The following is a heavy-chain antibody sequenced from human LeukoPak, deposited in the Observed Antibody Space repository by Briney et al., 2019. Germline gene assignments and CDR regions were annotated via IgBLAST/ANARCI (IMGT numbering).Heavy chain of an antibody. J-gene: IGHJ4*02. CDR1: GYTFTSYG. CDR2: ISAYNGNT. V-gene: IGHV1-18*01. CDR3: ARETYSSGWLPSDY. D-gene: IGHD6-19*01. Sequence: ASVKVSCKASGYTFTSYGISWVRQAPGQGLEWMGWISAYNGNTNYAQKLQGRVTMTTDTSTSTAYMELRSLRSDDTAAYYCARETYSSGWLPSDYWGQGTLVTVSS.